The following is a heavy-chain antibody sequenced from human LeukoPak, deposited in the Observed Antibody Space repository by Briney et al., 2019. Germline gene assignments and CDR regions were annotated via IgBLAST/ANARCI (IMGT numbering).Heavy chain of an antibody. V-gene: IGHV1-69*13. J-gene: IGHJ6*02. CDR3: ARDHGRSRIAARRRSHYYYYYGMDV. Sequence: EASVKVSCKASGGTFSSYAISWVRQAPGQGLEWMGGIIPIFGTANYAQKFQGRVTITADESTSTAYMELSSLRSEDTAVYYCARDHGRSRIAARRRSHYYYYYGMDVWGQGTTVTVSS. D-gene: IGHD6-6*01. CDR2: IIPIFGTA. CDR1: GGTFSSYA.